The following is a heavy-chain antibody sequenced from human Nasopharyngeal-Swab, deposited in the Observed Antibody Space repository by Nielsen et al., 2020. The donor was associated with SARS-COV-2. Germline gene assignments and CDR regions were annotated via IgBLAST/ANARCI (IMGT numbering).Heavy chain of an antibody. CDR3: ARDAPAHYGAFY. V-gene: IGHV3-23*01. CDR2: ISTSGDTT. D-gene: IGHD4-17*01. J-gene: IGHJ4*02. Sequence: GESLKISCAASGFPFSTSVMTWVRQAPGKGLDWVSLISTSGDTTFYTNSVEGRFSISRDSSKNTLYLQMDSLRGEDTAVYYCARDAPAHYGAFYWGRGTLVTVSS. CDR1: GFPFSTSV.